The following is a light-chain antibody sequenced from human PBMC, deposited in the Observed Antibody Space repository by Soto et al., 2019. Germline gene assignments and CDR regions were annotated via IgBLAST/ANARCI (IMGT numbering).Light chain of an antibody. CDR3: QQYNIWPLT. Sequence: ELVMTQSPATLSVSPGERATLSCRASHSVSSNLAWYQQQPGQAPRLLIYDASTRATGIPARFSGSGSGTDFTLTVSSLQSEDFAVYYCQQYNIWPLTFGGGTKVDIK. CDR2: DAS. CDR1: HSVSSN. V-gene: IGKV3D-15*01. J-gene: IGKJ4*01.